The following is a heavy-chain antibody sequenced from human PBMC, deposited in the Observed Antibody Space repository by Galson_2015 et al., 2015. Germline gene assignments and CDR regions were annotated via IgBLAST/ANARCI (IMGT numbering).Heavy chain of an antibody. CDR3: AKGEPISSGWAH. CDR1: GFSFSSYS. Sequence: SLRLSCAASGFSFSSYSMNWVRQAPGKGLEWVSYISSSSSTMYYADSVKGRFTISRDNAKNSLYLQMNSLRDEDTAVYYCAKGEPISSGWAHWGQGTLVTVPS. J-gene: IGHJ4*02. V-gene: IGHV3-48*02. D-gene: IGHD6-19*01. CDR2: ISSSSSTM.